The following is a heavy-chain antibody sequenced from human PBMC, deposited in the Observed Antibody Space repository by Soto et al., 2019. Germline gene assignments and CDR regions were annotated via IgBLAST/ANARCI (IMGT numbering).Heavy chain of an antibody. Sequence: SETLSLTCTVSGGSISSSSYYWGWIRQPPGKGLEWIGSIYYSGSTYYNPSLKSRVTISVDTSKNQFSLKLSSVTAADTAVYYCARHVSSYNILTGYGWFDPWGQGTLVTVSS. CDR2: IYYSGST. CDR1: GGSISSSSYY. CDR3: ARHVSSYNILTGYGWFDP. J-gene: IGHJ5*02. V-gene: IGHV4-39*01. D-gene: IGHD3-9*01.